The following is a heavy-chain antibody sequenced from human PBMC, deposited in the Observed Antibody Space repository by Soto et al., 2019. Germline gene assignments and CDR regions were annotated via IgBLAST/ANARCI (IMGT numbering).Heavy chain of an antibody. J-gene: IGHJ4*02. D-gene: IGHD3-3*01. CDR1: GGSISSGGYS. CDR2: IYHSGST. V-gene: IGHV4-30-2*01. CDR3: ARGGPYYDFWSGSLRFDY. Sequence: PSETLSLTCAVSGGSISSGGYSWSWIRQPPGRGLEWIGYIYHSGSTYYNPSLKSRVTISVDRSKNQFSLKLSSVTAADTAVYYCARGGPYYDFWSGSLRFDYWGQGTLVTVSS.